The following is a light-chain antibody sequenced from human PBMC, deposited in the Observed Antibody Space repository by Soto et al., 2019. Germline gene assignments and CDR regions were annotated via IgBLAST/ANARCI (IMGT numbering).Light chain of an antibody. J-gene: IGKJ1*01. V-gene: IGKV4-1*01. Sequence: DIVMPQSPLSLPVTPGEPASISCRSRQSLLHSNGYNYLDWYQQRPGQPPKLLFYWASTRESGVPDRFSGSGSGTHFTLTITSLQAEDVAVYYCQQYYSSPPTFGQGTKVDIK. CDR2: WAS. CDR3: QQYYSSPPT. CDR1: QSLLHSNGYNY.